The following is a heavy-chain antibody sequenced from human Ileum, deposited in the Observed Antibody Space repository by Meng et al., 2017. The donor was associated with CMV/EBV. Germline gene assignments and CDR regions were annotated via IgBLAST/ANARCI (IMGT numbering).Heavy chain of an antibody. V-gene: IGHV3-74*01. D-gene: IGHD1-26*01. J-gene: IGHJ4*02. CDR2: INSDGSST. CDR3: VRDFGDVGTTNAFDY. Sequence: VQLVEAGGGLVQPGGSLGLSCAASGTTFSSYWMHWVRQAPGKGLVWVARINSDGSSTSYADFVKGRLTISRDNAKNTLYLQMNSLRVEDTAMYYCVRDFGDVGTTNAFDYWGQGTLVTVSS. CDR1: GTTFSSYW.